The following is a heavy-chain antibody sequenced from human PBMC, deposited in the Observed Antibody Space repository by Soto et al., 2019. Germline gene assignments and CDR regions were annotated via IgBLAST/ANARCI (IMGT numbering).Heavy chain of an antibody. CDR3: ARTAPGYYYGMDV. J-gene: IGHJ6*02. Sequence: EVQLVESGGGLVQPGGSLRLSCAASGFTFSDHYMDWVRQAPGKGLEWVGRTRNKANSYTTEYAASVKGRFTISRDDSKNSLYLQINSLKNEDTAVYYCARTAPGYYYGMDVWGQGTTVTVSS. CDR2: TRNKANSYTT. CDR1: GFTFSDHY. V-gene: IGHV3-72*01.